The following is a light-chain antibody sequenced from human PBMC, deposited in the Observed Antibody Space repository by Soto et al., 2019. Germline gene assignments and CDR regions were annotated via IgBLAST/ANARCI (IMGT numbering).Light chain of an antibody. J-gene: IGLJ1*01. CDR2: DVS. Sequence: QSVLTQPRSVSESPGQSVTISCTGTSSDVGGYNYVSWYQQHPGKAPKLMIYDVSERPSGVPDRFSGSKSGNTASLTISGLQAEDEADYYCCSYAGSYVFGTGTKVTVL. V-gene: IGLV2-11*01. CDR3: CSYAGSYV. CDR1: SSDVGGYNY.